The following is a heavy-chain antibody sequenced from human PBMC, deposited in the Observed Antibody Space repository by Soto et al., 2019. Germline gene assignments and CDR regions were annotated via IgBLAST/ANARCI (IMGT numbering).Heavy chain of an antibody. J-gene: IGHJ4*02. CDR3: AKDGRGSGSHYNSFGY. CDR2: IYSTGTT. D-gene: IGHD3-10*01. Sequence: EVQLVESGGGLIQPGGSLKLSSAASGFTVGNNYMSWVRQAPGKGLEWVSLIYSTGTTKYADSVKGRFTVSRDNAKNTLYVQMNSLRAEDTAVYYCAKDGRGSGSHYNSFGYWGQGTLVTVS. CDR1: GFTVGNNY. V-gene: IGHV3-53*01.